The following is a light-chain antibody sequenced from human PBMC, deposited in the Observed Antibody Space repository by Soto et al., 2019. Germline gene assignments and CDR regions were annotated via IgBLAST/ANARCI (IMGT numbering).Light chain of an antibody. Sequence: AIQMTQSPSSLSTSVGARVTITCRASQGIGNDLAWYQQKPGKAPKLLIYAASNLQSGVPSRFSGSGSGTDCTLTISSLQPEDFATYYCLQDYNYPITFGQGTRLEIK. CDR3: LQDYNYPIT. CDR1: QGIGND. V-gene: IGKV1-6*01. J-gene: IGKJ5*01. CDR2: AAS.